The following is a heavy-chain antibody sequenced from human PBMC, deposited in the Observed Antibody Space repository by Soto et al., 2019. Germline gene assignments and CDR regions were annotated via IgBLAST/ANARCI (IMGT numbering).Heavy chain of an antibody. CDR1: GYSISSGYY. J-gene: IGHJ4*02. V-gene: IGHV4-38-2*01. Sequence: LSLTCAVSGYSISSGYYWGWIRQPPGKGLEWIGSIYHSGSTYYNPSLKSRVTISVDTSKNQFSLKLSSVTAADTAVYYCASESASAGGTGTTGTLFDYWGQGTLVTVSS. D-gene: IGHD1-1*01. CDR2: IYHSGST. CDR3: ASESASAGGTGTTGTLFDY.